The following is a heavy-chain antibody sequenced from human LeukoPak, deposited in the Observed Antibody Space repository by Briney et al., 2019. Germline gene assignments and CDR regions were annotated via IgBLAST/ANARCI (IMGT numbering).Heavy chain of an antibody. D-gene: IGHD3-3*01. V-gene: IGHV3-7*01. CDR1: GLTFTNYW. CDR3: ARGGGDFWSAYYSGYYFDY. CDR2: IKQDGSEK. J-gene: IGHJ4*02. Sequence: PGGSLRLSCAASGLTFTNYWMSWVRQAPGKGLEWVANIKQDGSEKYHVDSVKGRFTISRDNAKSSLYLQMNSLRAEDTAVYYCARGGGDFWSAYYSGYYFDYWGQGTLVTVSS.